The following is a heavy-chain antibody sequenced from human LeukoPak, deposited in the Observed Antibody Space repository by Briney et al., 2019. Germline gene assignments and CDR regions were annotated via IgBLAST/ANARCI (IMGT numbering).Heavy chain of an antibody. J-gene: IGHJ4*02. Sequence: PGGSLRLSCAASGFTFSSYAMHWVRQAPGKGLEWVAVISYDGSNKYYADSVKGRFTISRDNSKNTLYLQMNSLRAEDTAVYYCARASPGYSSGWPLDYWGQGTLVTVSS. CDR1: GFTFSSYA. D-gene: IGHD6-19*01. CDR2: ISYDGSNK. V-gene: IGHV3-30-3*01. CDR3: ARASPGYSSGWPLDY.